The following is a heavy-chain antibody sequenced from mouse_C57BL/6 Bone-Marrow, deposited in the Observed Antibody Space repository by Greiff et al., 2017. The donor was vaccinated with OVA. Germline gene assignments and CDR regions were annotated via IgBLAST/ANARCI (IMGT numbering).Heavy chain of an antibody. CDR3: ARRDYYGIFDY. V-gene: IGHV1-63*01. CDR2: IYPGGGYT. D-gene: IGHD1-1*01. CDR1: GYTFTNYW. J-gene: IGHJ2*01. Sequence: VQLQESGAELVRPGTSVKMSCKASGYTFTNYWIGWAKQRPGHGLEWIGDIYPGGGYTNYNEKFKGKATLTADKSSSTAYMQFSSLTSEDSAIYYCARRDYYGIFDYWGQGTTLTVSS.